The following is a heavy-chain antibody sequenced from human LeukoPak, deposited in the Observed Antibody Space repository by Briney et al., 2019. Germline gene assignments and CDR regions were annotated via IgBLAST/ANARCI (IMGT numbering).Heavy chain of an antibody. CDR3: AKDWGAYYGSATPPDY. J-gene: IGHJ4*02. V-gene: IGHV4-34*01. CDR1: GGSFSGYY. CDR2: INHSGST. D-gene: IGHD3-10*01. Sequence: SETLSLTCAVYGGSFSGYYWSWIRQPPGKGLEWIGEINHSGSTNYNPSLKSRVTISVDTSKNQFSLKLSSVTAADTAVYYCAKDWGAYYGSATPPDYWGQGTLVTVSS.